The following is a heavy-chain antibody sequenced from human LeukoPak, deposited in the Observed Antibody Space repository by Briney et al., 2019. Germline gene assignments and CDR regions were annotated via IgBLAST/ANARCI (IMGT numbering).Heavy chain of an antibody. CDR3: AELGITMIGGV. D-gene: IGHD3-10*02. V-gene: IGHV3-23*01. Sequence: PGGSLRLSCAASGFTFRSYGMSWVRQAPGKGLEWVSGISDSGRSTYYADSVKGRFTISRDNAKNSLYLQMNSLRAEDTAVYYCAELGITMIGGVWGKGTTVTISS. CDR2: ISDSGRST. CDR1: GFTFRSYG. J-gene: IGHJ6*04.